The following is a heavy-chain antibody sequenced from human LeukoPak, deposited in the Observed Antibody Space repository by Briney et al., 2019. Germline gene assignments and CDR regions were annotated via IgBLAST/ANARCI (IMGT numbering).Heavy chain of an antibody. J-gene: IGHJ4*02. V-gene: IGHV3-15*01. CDR3: TTVTDPYCSSTSCYDAPFDY. Sequence: PGGSLRLSCAASGFTFSNAWMSWVRQAPGKGLEWVGRIKSKTDGGTTDYAAPVKGRFTISRDDSKNTLYLQMNSLKTEDTAVYYCTTVTDPYCSSTSCYDAPFDYWGQGTLVTVSS. CDR2: IKSKTDGGTT. CDR1: GFTFSNAW. D-gene: IGHD2-2*01.